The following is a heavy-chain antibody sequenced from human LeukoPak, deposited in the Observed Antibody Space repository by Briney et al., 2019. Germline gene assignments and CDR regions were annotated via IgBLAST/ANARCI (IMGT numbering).Heavy chain of an antibody. J-gene: IGHJ4*02. D-gene: IGHD1-26*01. V-gene: IGHV1-3*01. CDR3: AGLKNSGSYYSD. CDR2: INAGNGNT. CDR1: GYTFTSYA. Sequence: ASVKVSCKASGYTFTSYAMHWVRQAPGQRLEWMGWINAGNGNTKYSQTFQGRVTITRDTSASTAYMELSSLRSEDTAVYYCAGLKNSGSYYSDWGQGTLVTVSS.